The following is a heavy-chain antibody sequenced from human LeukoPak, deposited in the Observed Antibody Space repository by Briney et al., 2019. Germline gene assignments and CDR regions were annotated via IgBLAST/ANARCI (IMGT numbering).Heavy chain of an antibody. CDR3: ATDVPRIPMGPLRD. V-gene: IGHV1-24*01. CDR2: FDPEDGET. J-gene: IGHJ4*02. D-gene: IGHD5-18*01. CDR1: GYTLTELS. Sequence: ASVKVSCKVSGYTLTELSMHWVRQAPGKGPEWMGGFDPEDGETIYAQKFQGRVTMTEDTSTDTAYMELSSLRSEDTAVYYCATDVPRIPMGPLRDWGQGTMVTVSS.